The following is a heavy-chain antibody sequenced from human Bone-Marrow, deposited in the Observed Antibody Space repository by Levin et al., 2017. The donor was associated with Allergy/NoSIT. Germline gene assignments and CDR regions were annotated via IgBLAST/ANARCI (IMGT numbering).Heavy chain of an antibody. CDR3: AKDLVPATYYNFWSGYYNGFDY. V-gene: IGHV3-11*01. J-gene: IGHJ4*02. Sequence: GGSLRLSCAASGFTFSDYYMTWIRQTPGKGLEWVSYINSSGGPIYYADSVKGRFTVSRDNAKNSLYLQMNSLRVEDTAVYYCAKDLVPATYYNFWSGYYNGFDYWGQGTLVTVSS. CDR1: GFTFSDYY. D-gene: IGHD3-3*01. CDR2: INSSGGPI.